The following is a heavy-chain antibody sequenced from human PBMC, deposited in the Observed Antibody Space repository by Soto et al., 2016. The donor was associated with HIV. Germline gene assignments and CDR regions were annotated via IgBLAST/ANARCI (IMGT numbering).Heavy chain of an antibody. J-gene: IGHJ4*02. Sequence: EVQLVESGGGLVQPGGSLRLSCAASGFTVSSNYMSWVRQAPGKGLEWVSVIYSGGSTYYADSVKGRFTISRDNSKNTLYLQMNSLRAEDTAVYYCARDLVAAAGIFDYWGQGTLVTVSS. CDR2: IYSGGST. D-gene: IGHD6-13*01. CDR1: GFTVSSNY. CDR3: ARDLVAAAGIFDY. V-gene: IGHV3-66*01.